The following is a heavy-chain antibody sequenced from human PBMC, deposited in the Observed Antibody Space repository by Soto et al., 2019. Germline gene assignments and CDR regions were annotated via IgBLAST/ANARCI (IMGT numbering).Heavy chain of an antibody. D-gene: IGHD2-2*01. Sequence: ASVKVSCKASGYTFTSYAMHWVRQAPGQRLEWMGWINAGNGNTKYSQKFQGRVTITRDTSASTAYMELSSLRSEDTAVYYCARDLGYCSSTSCQNGFDPWGQGTLVTVSS. J-gene: IGHJ5*02. CDR2: INAGNGNT. CDR3: ARDLGYCSSTSCQNGFDP. CDR1: GYTFTSYA. V-gene: IGHV1-3*01.